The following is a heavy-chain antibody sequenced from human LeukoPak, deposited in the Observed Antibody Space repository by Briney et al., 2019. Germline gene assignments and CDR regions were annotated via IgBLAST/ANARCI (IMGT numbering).Heavy chain of an antibody. Sequence: PGGSLRLSCAASGFTFSDYTMQWVRQAPGKGLEWVALLPPDGSYQYYADSLKGRFTISRDNFKNALYLQMNSLRAEDTAVYYCARDYLDWYFDLWGRGTLVAVSS. CDR1: GFTFSDYT. CDR2: LPPDGSYQ. J-gene: IGHJ2*01. V-gene: IGHV3-30*04. CDR3: ARDYLDWYFDL.